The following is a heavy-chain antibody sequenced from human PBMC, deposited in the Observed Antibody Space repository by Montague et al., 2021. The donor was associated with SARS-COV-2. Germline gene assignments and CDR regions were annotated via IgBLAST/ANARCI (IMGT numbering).Heavy chain of an antibody. CDR2: IYYSGXT. V-gene: IGHV4-39*01. CDR3: ARHTVRDTYYDFWSGYSLDYYYYYGMDV. Sequence: SETLSLTCTVSGGSISGSSYYWGWIRQPPGKGLEWIGSIYYSGXTXYXXXXKXRVTISVDTSKNQFSLKLSSVTAADTAVYYCARHTVRDTYYDFWSGYSLDYYYYYGMDVWGQGTTVTVSS. D-gene: IGHD3-3*01. CDR1: GGSISGSSYY. J-gene: IGHJ6*02.